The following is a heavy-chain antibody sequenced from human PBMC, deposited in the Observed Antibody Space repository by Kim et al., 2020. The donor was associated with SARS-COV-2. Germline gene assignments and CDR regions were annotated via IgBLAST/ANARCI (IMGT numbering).Heavy chain of an antibody. J-gene: IGHJ4*02. Sequence: ANSVKGRFTISRDNAKNSLYLQMNSRRAEDKAVYYCARGSRAAGAELGYWGQGTLVTVSS. D-gene: IGHD6-25*01. V-gene: IGHV3-11*06. CDR3: ARGSRAAGAELGY.